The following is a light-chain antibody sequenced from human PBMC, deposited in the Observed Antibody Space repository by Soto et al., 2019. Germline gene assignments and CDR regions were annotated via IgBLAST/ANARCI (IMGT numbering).Light chain of an antibody. J-gene: IGLJ1*01. CDR2: DVS. Sequence: QSALTQPASVSGSPGQSITISCTGTSSDVGGYNYVSLYQHHPGKAPKLMIYDVSNRPSGVSNRFSGSKSGNTASLTISGLQAEDEADYYCSSYTSSSTLLYVFGTGTKLPVL. CDR1: SSDVGGYNY. CDR3: SSYTSSSTLLYV. V-gene: IGLV2-14*03.